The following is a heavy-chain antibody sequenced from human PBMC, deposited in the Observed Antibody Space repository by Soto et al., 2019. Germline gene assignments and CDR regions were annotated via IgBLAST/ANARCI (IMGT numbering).Heavy chain of an antibody. Sequence: EVQLVESGGGLVKPGGSLRLSCAASGFTFSSYSMNWVRQAPGKRLEWVSSISSSSSYIYYEDSVKGRFTISRDNAKNSLYLQMNSLRAEDTAVYYSARAIDCSSTSCYYYYYMDVWGKGTTVTVSS. J-gene: IGHJ6*03. D-gene: IGHD2-2*01. CDR3: ARAIDCSSTSCYYYYYMDV. CDR2: ISSSSSYI. V-gene: IGHV3-21*01. CDR1: GFTFSSYS.